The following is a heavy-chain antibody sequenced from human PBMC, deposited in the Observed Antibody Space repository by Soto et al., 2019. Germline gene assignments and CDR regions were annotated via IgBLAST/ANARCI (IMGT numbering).Heavy chain of an antibody. Sequence: TVSGGSISSGGYYWSWIRQHPGKGLEWIGYIYYSGSTYYNPSLKSRVTISVDTSKNQFSLKLSSVTAADTAVYYCARDSGYNWNYGNWFDPWGQGTLVTVS. J-gene: IGHJ5*02. CDR3: ARDSGYNWNYGNWFDP. D-gene: IGHD1-7*01. CDR2: IYYSGST. CDR1: GGSISSGGYY. V-gene: IGHV4-31*03.